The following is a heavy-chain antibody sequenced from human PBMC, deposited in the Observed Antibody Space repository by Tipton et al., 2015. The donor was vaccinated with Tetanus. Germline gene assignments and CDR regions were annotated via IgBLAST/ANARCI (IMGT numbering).Heavy chain of an antibody. CDR1: GDSVSSKSAS. Sequence: GLVKPSQTLSLTCAISGDSVSSKSASWNWIRQSPSRGLEWLGRKYYRSKWYDGYAESVKSRITINPDASKNQFSLQLHSVTPEDAAVYYCARDGISFGGCFDPWGQGTLVTVSS. CDR2: KYYRSKWYD. V-gene: IGHV6-1*01. D-gene: IGHD3-10*01. CDR3: ARDGISFGGCFDP. J-gene: IGHJ5*02.